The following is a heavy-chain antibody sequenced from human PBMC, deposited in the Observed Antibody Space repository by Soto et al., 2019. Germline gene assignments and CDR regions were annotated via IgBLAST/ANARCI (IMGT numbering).Heavy chain of an antibody. D-gene: IGHD4-17*01. CDR1: GYTFTGYY. CDR2: INPNSGGT. CDR3: ARDHGNGDYYFDY. V-gene: IGHV1-2*04. J-gene: IGHJ4*02. Sequence: QVQLVQSGAEVKKPGASVKVSCKASGYTFTGYYMHWVRQAPGQGLEWMGWINPNSGGTNYAQKFQGWVTMTRDTSISTAYMELSRLRYDDTAVYYCARDHGNGDYYFDYWGQGTLVTVSS.